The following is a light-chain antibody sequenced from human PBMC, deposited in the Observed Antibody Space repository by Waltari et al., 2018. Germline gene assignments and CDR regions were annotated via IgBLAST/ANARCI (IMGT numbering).Light chain of an antibody. V-gene: IGKV3-11*01. Sequence: EIILTQSPATLSLSPGDRATLSCRASQSVSNSLSWYQQKPGQAPRLLIYNAVTRDTGIPARFSGSGSGTDFTLTIGSLEPEDFAVYFCLQRSNWPPTFGGGTTVEI. CDR1: QSVSNS. J-gene: IGKJ4*01. CDR3: LQRSNWPPT. CDR2: NAV.